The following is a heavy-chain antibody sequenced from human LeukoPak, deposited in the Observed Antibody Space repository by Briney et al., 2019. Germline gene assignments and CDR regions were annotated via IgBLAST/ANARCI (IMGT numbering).Heavy chain of an antibody. V-gene: IGHV1-46*01. D-gene: IGHD6-13*01. Sequence: ASVKVSCKASGYTFTSYYMHWVRQAPGQGLEWMGIINPSGGSTSYAQKFQGRVTMTRDMSTSTAYMELRSLRSDDTAVYYCARESGSSWPPLDYWGQGTLVTVSS. CDR1: GYTFTSYY. J-gene: IGHJ4*02. CDR3: ARESGSSWPPLDY. CDR2: INPSGGST.